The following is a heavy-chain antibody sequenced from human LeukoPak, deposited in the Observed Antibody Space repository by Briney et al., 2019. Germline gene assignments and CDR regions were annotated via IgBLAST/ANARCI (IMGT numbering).Heavy chain of an antibody. CDR1: GGSVSSSSYY. Sequence: SETLSLTCTVSGGSVSSSSYYWGWIRQPPGKGLEWIGSIYYSGSTYYNPSLKSRVTISVDTSKNQFSLKLSSVTAADTAVYYCARGGDIVVVPAAPDYWGQGTLVTVSS. CDR2: IYYSGST. D-gene: IGHD2-2*01. CDR3: ARGGDIVVVPAAPDY. V-gene: IGHV4-39*07. J-gene: IGHJ4*02.